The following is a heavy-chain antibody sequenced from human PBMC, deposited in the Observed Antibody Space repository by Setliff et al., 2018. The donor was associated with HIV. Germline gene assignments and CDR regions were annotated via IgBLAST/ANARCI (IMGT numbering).Heavy chain of an antibody. Sequence: AGGSLRLSCAASGFTFRNYGMHWVRQAPGKGLEWVAVIWFDGRSKYYADSVKGRFTISRDNSKNTLYLQMNSLRVEDTAVYYCAKDDGSYWGNHFDSWGQGTLVTVS. J-gene: IGHJ4*02. D-gene: IGHD1-26*01. CDR2: IWFDGRSK. CDR3: AKDDGSYWGNHFDS. V-gene: IGHV3-33*03. CDR1: GFTFRNYG.